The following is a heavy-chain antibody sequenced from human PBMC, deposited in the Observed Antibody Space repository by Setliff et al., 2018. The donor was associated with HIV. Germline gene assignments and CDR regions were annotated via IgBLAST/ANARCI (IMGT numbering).Heavy chain of an antibody. Sequence: GASVKVSCKASGYTFTSYDINWVRQATGQGLEWMGRINPNSGGTNYAQKFQGRVTMTRDTSISTAYMELSRLRSDDTAVYYCARVAPKWDLLKWFDPWGQGTLVTVSS. CDR2: INPNSGGT. V-gene: IGHV1-2*06. J-gene: IGHJ5*02. CDR3: ARVAPKWDLLKWFDP. CDR1: GYTFTSYD. D-gene: IGHD1-26*01.